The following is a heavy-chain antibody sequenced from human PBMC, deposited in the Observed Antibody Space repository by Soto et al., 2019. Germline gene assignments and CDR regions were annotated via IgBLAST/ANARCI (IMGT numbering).Heavy chain of an antibody. V-gene: IGHV1-18*01. Sequence: ASVKVSCKASGYTFTSYGISWVRQAPGQGLEWMGWISAYNGNTNYAQKLQGRVTMTTDTSTSTAYMELRSLRSDDTAVYYCARDRGVLSTYYYDSSGYYLAGVESFQHWG. CDR2: ISAYNGNT. CDR1: GYTFTSYG. J-gene: IGHJ1*01. CDR3: ARDRGVLSTYYYDSSGYYLAGVESFQH. D-gene: IGHD3-22*01.